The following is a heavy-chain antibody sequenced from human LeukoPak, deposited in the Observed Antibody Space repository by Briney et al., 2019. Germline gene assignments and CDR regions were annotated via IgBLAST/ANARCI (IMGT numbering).Heavy chain of an antibody. J-gene: IGHJ5*02. V-gene: IGHV3-21*01. CDR1: GFTFSSYS. CDR2: ISSSSSYI. D-gene: IGHD3-3*01. CDR3: ASLTYYDFWSGPNWFDP. Sequence: GGSLRLSCAASGFTFSSYSMNWVRQAPGKGLEWLSSISSSSSYIYYADSVKGRFTISRDNAKNSLYLRMNSLRAEDTAVYYCASLTYYDFWSGPNWFDPWGQGTLVTVSS.